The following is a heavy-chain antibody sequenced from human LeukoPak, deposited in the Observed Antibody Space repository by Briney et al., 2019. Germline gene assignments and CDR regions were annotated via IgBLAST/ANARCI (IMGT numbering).Heavy chain of an antibody. V-gene: IGHV1-2*02. D-gene: IGHD1-26*01. CDR1: GYTFTGYY. Sequence: ASVKVSCKASGYTFTGYYMHWVRQAPGQGLEWMGWINPNSGGTNYAQKFQGRVTMTRDTSISTAYMELSRLRSDDTAVYYCARDGGIVGAAYFDYWGPGTLVTVSS. J-gene: IGHJ4*02. CDR2: INPNSGGT. CDR3: ARDGGIVGAAYFDY.